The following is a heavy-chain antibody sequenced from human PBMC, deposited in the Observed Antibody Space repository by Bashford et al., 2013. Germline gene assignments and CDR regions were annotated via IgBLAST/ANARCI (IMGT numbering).Heavy chain of an antibody. CDR3: ARGKWYFDL. CDR1: GGSISSSNW. V-gene: IGHV4-4*02. Sequence: SETLSLTCAVSGGSISSSNWWSWVRQPPGKGLEWIGEIYNSETYYNPSLKSRVTISVDTSKNQFSLKLSSVTAADTAVYYCARGKWYFDLWGRGTLVTVSS. CDR2: IYNSET. J-gene: IGHJ2*01.